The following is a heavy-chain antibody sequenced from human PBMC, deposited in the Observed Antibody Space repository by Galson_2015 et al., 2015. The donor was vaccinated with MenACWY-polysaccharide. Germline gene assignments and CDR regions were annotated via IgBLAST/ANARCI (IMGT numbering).Heavy chain of an antibody. V-gene: IGHV4-61*01. CDR2: IYFSGRT. D-gene: IGHD3-10*01. CDR1: GGSVSSASYY. Sequence: SLTCTVSGGSVSSASYYWSWLRPPPGKGLEWIGYIYFSGRTNYNPSLKSRVTVSLDTSKNQFSLRLSSVTAADPAFYYCASEEIRGGSFGWFDPWGQGTLVTVSS. J-gene: IGHJ5*02. CDR3: ASEEIRGGSFGWFDP.